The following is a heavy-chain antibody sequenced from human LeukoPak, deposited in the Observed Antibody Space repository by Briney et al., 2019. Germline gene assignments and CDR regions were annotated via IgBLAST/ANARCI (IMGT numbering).Heavy chain of an antibody. J-gene: IGHJ4*02. CDR1: GFTFSSYG. D-gene: IGHD2-8*01. V-gene: IGHV3-23*01. CDR2: ISGSTGST. CDR3: ARGPTNGQAFDY. Sequence: GGSLRLSCAASGFTFSSYGMSWVRQAPGKGLEWVSGISGSTGSTYYADSVKGRFTISRDNSKNTLYLQMSSLRAEDTAIYYCARGPTNGQAFDYWGQGTLVSVSS.